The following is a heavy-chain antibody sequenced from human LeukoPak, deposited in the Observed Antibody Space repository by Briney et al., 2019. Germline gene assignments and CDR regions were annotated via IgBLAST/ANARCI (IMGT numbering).Heavy chain of an antibody. D-gene: IGHD3-22*01. Sequence: GGSLRLSCAASGFTFSSYWMSWVRQAPGKGLEWVANIKQDGSEKYYVDSVKGRFTISRDNAKNSLYLQMNSLRAEDTAVYYCARPKFYDSSGYYRPSGAFDIWGQGTVVTVSS. J-gene: IGHJ3*02. CDR2: IKQDGSEK. CDR1: GFTFSSYW. V-gene: IGHV3-7*01. CDR3: ARPKFYDSSGYYRPSGAFDI.